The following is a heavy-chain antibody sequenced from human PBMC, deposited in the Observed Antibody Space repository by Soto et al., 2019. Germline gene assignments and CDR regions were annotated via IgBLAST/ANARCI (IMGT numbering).Heavy chain of an antibody. V-gene: IGHV4-34*01. CDR1: GWSFSGYS. Sequence: SETLSLTCAVYGWSFSGYSWSWIRQPPGKGLEWIGEINHSGSTNYNPSLKSRVTISVDTSKNQFSLKLSSVTAADTAVYYCARLGNTAMSRRPYYYYGMDVWGQGTTVTVSS. J-gene: IGHJ6*02. D-gene: IGHD5-18*01. CDR3: ARLGNTAMSRRPYYYYGMDV. CDR2: INHSGST.